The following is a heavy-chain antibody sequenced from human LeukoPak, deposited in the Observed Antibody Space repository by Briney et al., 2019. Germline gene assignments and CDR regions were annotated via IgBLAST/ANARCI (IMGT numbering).Heavy chain of an antibody. V-gene: IGHV3-64D*06. CDR2: INKNGGST. CDR1: GFTLTDYS. CDR3: VKDEGGGSGRLYFDY. D-gene: IGHD3-10*01. Sequence: PGGSLRLSCSASGFTLTDYSMHWVRQAPGKGLECVSAINKNGGSTSYADPVKGRFTISRDNSKNTLYLQMSSLRAEDTAVYYCVKDEGGGSGRLYFDYWGQGTLVTVSS. J-gene: IGHJ4*02.